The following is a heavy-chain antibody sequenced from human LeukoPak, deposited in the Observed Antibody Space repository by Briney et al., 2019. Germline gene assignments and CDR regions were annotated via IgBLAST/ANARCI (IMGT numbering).Heavy chain of an antibody. D-gene: IGHD1-1*01. Sequence: PSETLSLTCTVSGGSISSSSYYWGWIRQPPWKGLEWIGSIYYSGSTYYNPSLKSRVTISVDTSKNQFSLKLSSVTAADTAVYYCARTDWKGYWGQGTLVTVSS. CDR3: ARTDWKGY. CDR2: IYYSGST. J-gene: IGHJ4*02. V-gene: IGHV4-39*01. CDR1: GGSISSSSYY.